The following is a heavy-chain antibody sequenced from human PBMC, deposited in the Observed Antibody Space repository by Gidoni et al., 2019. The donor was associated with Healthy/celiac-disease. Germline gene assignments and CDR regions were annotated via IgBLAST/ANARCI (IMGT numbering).Heavy chain of an antibody. CDR1: GGSFSGYY. CDR2: INNSGST. Sequence: QVQLQQWGAGLLKPSEPLSLTCAAYGGSFSGYYWRWIRQPPGKGLEWIGEINNSGSTNYNPSLKSRVTISVDTSKNQFSLKLSSVTAADTAVYYCARVYSSSWYRAAFDIWGQGTMVTVSS. CDR3: ARVYSSSWYRAAFDI. D-gene: IGHD6-13*01. J-gene: IGHJ3*02. V-gene: IGHV4-34*01.